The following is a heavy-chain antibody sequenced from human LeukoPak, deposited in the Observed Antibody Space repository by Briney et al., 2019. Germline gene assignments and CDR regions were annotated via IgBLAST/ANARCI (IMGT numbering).Heavy chain of an antibody. D-gene: IGHD3-10*01. CDR3: AKRGVVIRALLIVGFHIEAYYFDY. Sequence: GGSLRLSCTASGLTFSNYAMSWVRQAPGKGLEWVAGISASGGSTDYADSVKGRFTISRDSPKNTLYLQMNSLRAEDTAVYFCAKRGVVIRALLIVGFHIEAYYFDYWRQGALVTVSS. J-gene: IGHJ4*02. CDR2: ISASGGST. CDR1: GLTFSNYA. V-gene: IGHV3-23*01.